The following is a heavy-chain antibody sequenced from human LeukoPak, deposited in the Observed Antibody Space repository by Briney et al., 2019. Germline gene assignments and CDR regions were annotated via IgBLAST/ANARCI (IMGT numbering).Heavy chain of an antibody. CDR2: ISYDGSNK. Sequence: PGGSLRLSCAASGFTFSSYGMHWVRQAPGKGLEWVAVISYDGSNKYYADSVKGRFTISRDNSKNTLYLQMNSLRAEDTAVYYCAEGGYSSSWYYYYYYKDVWGKGTTVTVSS. J-gene: IGHJ6*03. CDR3: AEGGYSSSWYYYYYYKDV. V-gene: IGHV3-30*18. CDR1: GFTFSSYG. D-gene: IGHD6-13*01.